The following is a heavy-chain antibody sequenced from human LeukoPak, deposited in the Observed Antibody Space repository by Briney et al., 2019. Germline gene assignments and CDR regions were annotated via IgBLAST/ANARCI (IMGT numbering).Heavy chain of an antibody. CDR2: MNPNNGNT. Sequence: ASVKVSCKASGFTFTSYDINWVRQATGQGLEWMGWMNPNNGNTGYAQKFQGRVTMTRDTSISTAYMELRSLRSEDTAVYYCARDGVVGAFDIWGQGTMVTVSS. CDR3: ARDGVVGAFDI. J-gene: IGHJ3*02. CDR1: GFTFTSYD. D-gene: IGHD3-3*01. V-gene: IGHV1-8*01.